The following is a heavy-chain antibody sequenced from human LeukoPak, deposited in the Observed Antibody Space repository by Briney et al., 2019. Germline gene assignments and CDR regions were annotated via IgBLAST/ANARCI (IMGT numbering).Heavy chain of an antibody. CDR2: IRSKANSYAT. Sequence: PGGSLRLSCAASGFTFSGSAMHWVRQASGKGLEWVGRIRSKANSYATAYATSVKGRFTISRDDSKNTAYLQMNSLKTEDTAVYYCTRAGPDYSNPQHPTYYYYYMDVWGKGTTVTVSS. CDR3: TRAGPDYSNPQHPTYYYYYMDV. CDR1: GFTFSGSA. V-gene: IGHV3-73*01. J-gene: IGHJ6*03. D-gene: IGHD4-11*01.